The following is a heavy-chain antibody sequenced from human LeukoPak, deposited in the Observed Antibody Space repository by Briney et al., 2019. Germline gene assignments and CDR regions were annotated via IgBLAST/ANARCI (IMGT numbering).Heavy chain of an antibody. Sequence: ASVKVSCKASGYTFTAYYMHWVRQAPGQGLEWMGVINPTGGYTTYAQKFQGRVTMTRDMSTSTVYMELSSLTFEDTALYYCARDSGGTSNYNYYSYYMDVWGKGTTVTMSS. CDR2: INPTGGYT. CDR1: GYTFTAYY. CDR3: ARDSGGTSNYNYYSYYMDV. J-gene: IGHJ6*03. D-gene: IGHD4-11*01. V-gene: IGHV1-46*01.